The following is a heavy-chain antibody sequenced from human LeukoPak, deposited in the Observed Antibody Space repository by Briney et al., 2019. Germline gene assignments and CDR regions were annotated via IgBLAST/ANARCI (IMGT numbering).Heavy chain of an antibody. CDR2: IKSKTDGGTT. Sequence: GGSLRLSCAASGLTFSNAWMSWVRQAPAKGLEWVGRIKSKTDGGTTDYAAPVKGRFTISRDDSKNTLYLQMNSLKTEDTAVYYSTTGRFQTSGYYYYWGQGTLVTVSS. CDR1: GLTFSNAW. D-gene: IGHD3-22*01. V-gene: IGHV3-15*01. J-gene: IGHJ4*02. CDR3: TTGRFQTSGYYYY.